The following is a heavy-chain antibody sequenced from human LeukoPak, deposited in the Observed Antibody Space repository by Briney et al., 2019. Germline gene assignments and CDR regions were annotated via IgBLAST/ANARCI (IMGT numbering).Heavy chain of an antibody. D-gene: IGHD2-2*01. Sequence: SGGSLRLSCAASGFTFSNLGMHWVRQAPGKGLEWVAVISYDGSNKYYADSVRGRFTISRDNSKNTLYLQMNSLRADDTAVYYCAPDYRYCTTTTCPQGYSWGQGTLVTVSS. J-gene: IGHJ5*01. CDR1: GFTFSNLG. V-gene: IGHV3-30*19. CDR3: APDYRYCTTTTCPQGYS. CDR2: ISYDGSNK.